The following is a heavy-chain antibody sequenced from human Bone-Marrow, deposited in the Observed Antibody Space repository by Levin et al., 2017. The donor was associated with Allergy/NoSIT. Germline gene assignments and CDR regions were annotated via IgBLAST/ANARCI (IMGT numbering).Heavy chain of an antibody. J-gene: IGHJ4*02. V-gene: IGHV3-53*01. Sequence: ASVKVSCAASGFTVSSNYMSWVRQAPGKGPEWVSVIYSGGSTYYADSVKGRFTISRDNSKNTLYLQMNSLRAEDTAVYYCARGWFGELLSHWGQGTLGTGSS. D-gene: IGHD3-10*01. CDR1: GFTVSSNY. CDR2: IYSGGST. CDR3: ARGWFGELLSH.